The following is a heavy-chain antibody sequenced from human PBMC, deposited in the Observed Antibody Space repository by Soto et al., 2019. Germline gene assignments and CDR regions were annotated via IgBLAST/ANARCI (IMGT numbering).Heavy chain of an antibody. D-gene: IGHD2-15*01. CDR1: GFTFGTNW. J-gene: IGHJ4*02. V-gene: IGHV3-74*01. CDR3: VKAGAIDY. CDR2: IDEDGSTT. Sequence: VQLVESGGGLVQPGGSLRLSCEASGFTFGTNWMHWVRQTPGKGLVWVSRIDEDGSTTVYAESVRGRFIISRDNAKNTLYLQMNSLRAEDTAVYFCVKAGAIDYWGQVTLVTVSS.